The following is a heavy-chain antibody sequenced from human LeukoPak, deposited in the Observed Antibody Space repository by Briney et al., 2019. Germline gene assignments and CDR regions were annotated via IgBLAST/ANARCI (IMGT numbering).Heavy chain of an antibody. CDR2: ISSSSSTI. V-gene: IGHV3-48*01. Sequence: GGSLRLSCAASGFTFSSYSMNWVRQAPGKGLEWVSYISSSSSTIYYADSVKGRFTISRDNAKNSLYLQMNSLRAEDTAVYYCARDPPGIAAAGTHYFDYWGQGTLVTVSP. D-gene: IGHD6-13*01. CDR3: ARDPPGIAAAGTHYFDY. CDR1: GFTFSSYS. J-gene: IGHJ4*02.